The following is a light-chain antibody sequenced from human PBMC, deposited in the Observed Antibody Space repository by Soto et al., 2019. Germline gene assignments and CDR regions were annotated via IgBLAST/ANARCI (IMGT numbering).Light chain of an antibody. Sequence: DIQMTQSPSTLSASVGDRVTSTCRASQSISSRLAWYQQKPGKAPKLLIYKASSLESGVPSRFSGSGSGTEFTLTISSLQPDDFATYYCQQYNSYSSTFGQGTKLEIK. CDR1: QSISSR. CDR2: KAS. J-gene: IGKJ2*01. CDR3: QQYNSYSST. V-gene: IGKV1-5*03.